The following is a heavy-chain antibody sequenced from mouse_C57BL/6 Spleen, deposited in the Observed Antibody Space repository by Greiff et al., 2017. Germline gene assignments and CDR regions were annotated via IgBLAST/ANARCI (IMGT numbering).Heavy chain of an antibody. Sequence: QVQLQQPGAELVKPGASVKMSCKASGYTFTSYWITWVQQRPGQGLEWIGDIYPGSGSTNYNEKFKSKATLTVDTSSSTAYMQLSSLTSEDSAVYYWARGGYGSSYEYFDVWGTGTTVTVSS. CDR2: IYPGSGST. D-gene: IGHD1-1*01. V-gene: IGHV1-55*01. J-gene: IGHJ1*03. CDR3: ARGGYGSSYEYFDV. CDR1: GYTFTSYW.